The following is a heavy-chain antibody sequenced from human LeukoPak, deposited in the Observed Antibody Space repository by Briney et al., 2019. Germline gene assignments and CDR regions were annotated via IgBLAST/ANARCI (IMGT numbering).Heavy chain of an antibody. CDR2: INLDDSDT. V-gene: IGHV5-51*01. Sequence: GESLKTSCKGSGYSFTTHWIGWVRQMTGKGLEWMGIINLDDSDTRYSPSFQGQVTISVDKSISTAYLQWSSLKASDTAMYYCARLRWAAGDGYYFDYWGQGTLVTVSS. D-gene: IGHD6-13*01. CDR1: GYSFTTHW. J-gene: IGHJ4*02. CDR3: ARLRWAAGDGYYFDY.